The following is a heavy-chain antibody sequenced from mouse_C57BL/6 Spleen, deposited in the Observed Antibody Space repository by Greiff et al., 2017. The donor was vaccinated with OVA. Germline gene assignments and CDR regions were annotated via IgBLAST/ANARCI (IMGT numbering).Heavy chain of an antibody. Sequence: QVQLKQSGAELVRPGTSVKMSCKASGYTFTNYWIGWAKQRPGHGLEWIGDIYPGGGYTNYNEKFKGKATLTADKSSSTAYMQFSSLTSEDSAIYYCARSGPYAMDYWGQGTSVTVSS. V-gene: IGHV1-63*01. J-gene: IGHJ4*01. CDR1: GYTFTNYW. CDR2: IYPGGGYT. CDR3: ARSGPYAMDY.